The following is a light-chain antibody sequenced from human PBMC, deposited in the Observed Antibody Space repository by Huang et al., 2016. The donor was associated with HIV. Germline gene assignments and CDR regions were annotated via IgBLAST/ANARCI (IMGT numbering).Light chain of an antibody. Sequence: DIVMTQSLLSMPVPPGQPASISCRSSQNLLYISGHYRLVWYLQKPGRCPQLLVFLGSSRASGVPDRFTGSGSGTNFTLEISRVEADDGGTYYCMQGLQPSPTFGQGT. CDR2: LGS. V-gene: IGKV2-28*01. CDR1: QNLLYISGHYR. J-gene: IGKJ2*01. CDR3: MQGLQPSPT.